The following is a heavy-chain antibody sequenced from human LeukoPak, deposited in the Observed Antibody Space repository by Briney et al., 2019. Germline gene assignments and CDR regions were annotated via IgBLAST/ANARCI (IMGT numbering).Heavy chain of an antibody. J-gene: IGHJ4*02. CDR1: GFTFTCCG. CDR3: ARKNEQGVTDF. D-gene: IGHD1-1*01. V-gene: IGHV3-30*03. Sequence: TGGSLRLSCAASGFTFTCCGMHWVRQAPGKGLEWQAVISYHGSNIYYADSVKGRFTISRDNSKNTAFLQMNSLRPEDTALYYCARKNEQGVTDFWGQGALVTVSA. CDR2: ISYHGSNI.